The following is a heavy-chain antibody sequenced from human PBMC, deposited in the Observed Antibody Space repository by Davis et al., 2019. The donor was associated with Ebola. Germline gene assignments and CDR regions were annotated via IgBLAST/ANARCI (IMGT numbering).Heavy chain of an antibody. CDR1: GGSISNYY. J-gene: IGHJ4*02. Sequence: MPSETLSLTCTDSGGSISNYYWGWIRQPPGKGLEWIGTIYYSGSTYSNASLKGRVTMSVNTSKNQFSLKLLSVTAADTAMYYCARHQGAYYSDYWGQGTLVTVSP. V-gene: IGHV4-39*01. CDR3: ARHQGAYYSDY. D-gene: IGHD3-10*01. CDR2: IYYSGST.